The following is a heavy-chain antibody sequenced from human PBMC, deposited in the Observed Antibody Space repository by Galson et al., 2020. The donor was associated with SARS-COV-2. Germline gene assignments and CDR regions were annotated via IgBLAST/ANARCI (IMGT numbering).Heavy chain of an antibody. CDR2: INTGNGNP. CDR1: GYTFSTYA. J-gene: IGHJ3*02. CDR3: ARRVVQAVVFDI. V-gene: IGHV1-3*04. D-gene: IGHD3-22*01. Sequence: ASLKVSCKASGYTFSTYAIHWVRQAPGQRLEWLGWINTGNGNPKYSQNFQGRVTITRDTSATTVYMEVSSLRSEDTAIYYCARRVVQAVVFDIWCQGTMVTVSS.